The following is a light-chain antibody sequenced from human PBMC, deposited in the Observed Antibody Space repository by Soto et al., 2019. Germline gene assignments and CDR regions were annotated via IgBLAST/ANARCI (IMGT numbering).Light chain of an antibody. CDR2: KVS. CDR1: QSLAHSDGNTY. Sequence: DIVMTQTPLSSPVTLGQPASISCRSSQSLAHSDGNTYLSWLQQRPGQSPRLLIYKVSNRCSGVPDRFSGNGAGTDFTLKISRVEAEDVWVYDCMQAKQFPLTVGGDTKVESK. CDR3: MQAKQFPLT. V-gene: IGKV2-24*01. J-gene: IGKJ4*01.